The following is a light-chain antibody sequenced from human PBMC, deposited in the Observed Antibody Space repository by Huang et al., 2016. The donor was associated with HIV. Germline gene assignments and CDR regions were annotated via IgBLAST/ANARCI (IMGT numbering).Light chain of an antibody. CDR1: QSVSSSY. CDR3: QQYGSSPGT. Sequence: EIVLTQPPGTLSLSPGGRATLSCRASQSVSSSYLAWYQQKPGQAPRLLIYGESSRATGIPDRFSCSGSGTDFTLTISRQKPEDFAVYYCQQYGSSPGTFGQGTKVEVK. J-gene: IGKJ1*01. V-gene: IGKV3-20*01. CDR2: GES.